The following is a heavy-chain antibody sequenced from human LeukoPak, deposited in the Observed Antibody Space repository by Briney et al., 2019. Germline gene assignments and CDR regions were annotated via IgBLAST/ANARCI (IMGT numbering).Heavy chain of an antibody. V-gene: IGHV4-34*01. CDR1: GGPFSGYY. Sequence: SETLSLTCAVYGGPFSGYYWSWIRQPPGKGLEWIGEINHSGSTNYNPSLKSRVTISVDTSKNQFSLKLSSVTAADTAVYYCASETVDYWGQGTLVTVSS. CDR3: ASETVDY. J-gene: IGHJ4*02. CDR2: INHSGST.